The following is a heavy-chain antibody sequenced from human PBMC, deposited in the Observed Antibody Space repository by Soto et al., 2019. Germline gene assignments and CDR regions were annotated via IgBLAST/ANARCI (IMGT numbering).Heavy chain of an antibody. V-gene: IGHV3-23*01. CDR3: AKGIRGLHYYYYGMDV. Sequence: GSLRLSCAASGFTFSSYAMSWVRQAPGKGLEWVSAISGSGGSTYYADSVKGRFTISRDNSKNTLYLQMNSLRAEDTAVYYCAKGIRGLHYYYYGMDVWGQGTTVTVSS. J-gene: IGHJ6*02. CDR1: GFTFSSYA. D-gene: IGHD1-26*01. CDR2: ISGSGGST.